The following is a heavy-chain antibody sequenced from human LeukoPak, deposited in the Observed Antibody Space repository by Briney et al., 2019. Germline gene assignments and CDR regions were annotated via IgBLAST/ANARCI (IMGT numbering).Heavy chain of an antibody. CDR2: INPNSGGT. Sequence: ASVKVSCKASGYTFTGYYMHWVRQAPGQGLEWMGWINPNSGGTNYAQKFQGRVTMTRDTSISTAYMELSRLRSDDTAVYYCARELDGIIFGVVTPPYWGQGTLVTVSS. CDR3: ARELDGIIFGVVTPPY. D-gene: IGHD3-3*02. V-gene: IGHV1-2*02. J-gene: IGHJ4*02. CDR1: GYTFTGYY.